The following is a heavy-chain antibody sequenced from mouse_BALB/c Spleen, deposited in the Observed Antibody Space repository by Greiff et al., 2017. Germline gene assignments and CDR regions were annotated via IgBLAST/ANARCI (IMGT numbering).Heavy chain of an antibody. J-gene: IGHJ4*01. V-gene: IGHV1S22*01. CDR3: TRVGGYFAMDY. CDR1: GYTFTSYW. CDR2: IYPGSGST. Sequence: LKQPGSELVRPGASVKLSCKASGYTFTSYWMHWVKQRHGQGLEWIGNIYPGSGSTNYDEKFKSKGTLTVDTSSSTAYMHLSSLTSEDSAVYYCTRVGGYFAMDYWGQGTSVTVSS. D-gene: IGHD1-1*02.